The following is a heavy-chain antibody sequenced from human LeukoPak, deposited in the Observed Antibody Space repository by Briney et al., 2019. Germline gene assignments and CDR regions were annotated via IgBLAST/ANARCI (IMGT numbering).Heavy chain of an antibody. CDR1: GGSFSGYY. Sequence: SETLSLTCAVYGGSFSGYYWSWIRQPPGKGLEWIGEINHSGSTNYNPSLKSRVTISVDTSKNQFSLKLSSVTAADTAVYYCARGERPITMIVVVINNPPYFDYWGQGTLVTVSS. D-gene: IGHD3-22*01. V-gene: IGHV4-34*01. CDR3: ARGERPITMIVVVINNPPYFDY. CDR2: INHSGST. J-gene: IGHJ4*02.